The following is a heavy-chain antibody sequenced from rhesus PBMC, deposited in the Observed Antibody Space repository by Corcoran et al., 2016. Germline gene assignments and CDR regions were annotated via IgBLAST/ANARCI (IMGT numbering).Heavy chain of an antibody. Sequence: EVQLVESGGGLVQPGGSLRLSCAASGFTFSSYGMSWVRQAPGKGLEWFSSISSDRNTIYYADSVKGRFPISRDNAKNSLSLQMNSLRAEDTAVYYCTRVGYSGRSPPLSYFDYWGQGVLVTVSS. J-gene: IGHJ4*01. D-gene: IGHD6-19*01. V-gene: IGHV3S16*01. CDR3: TRVGYSGRSPPLSYFDY. CDR2: ISSDRNTI. CDR1: GFTFSSYG.